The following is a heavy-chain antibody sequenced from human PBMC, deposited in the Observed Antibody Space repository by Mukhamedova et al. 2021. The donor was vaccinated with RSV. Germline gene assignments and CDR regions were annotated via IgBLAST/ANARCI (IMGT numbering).Heavy chain of an antibody. D-gene: IGHD3-10*01. CDR3: ARGGVRGVKCIDP. V-gene: IGHV3-30*07. Sequence: KGRFTISRDNSKNTLYLQMNSLRDEDTAVYFCARGGVRGVKCIDPWGQGTLVTVSS. J-gene: IGHJ5*02.